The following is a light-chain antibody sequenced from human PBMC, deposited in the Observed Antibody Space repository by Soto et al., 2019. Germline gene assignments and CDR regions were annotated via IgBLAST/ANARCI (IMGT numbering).Light chain of an antibody. CDR2: GAS. CDR1: QSVSSN. Sequence: EIVMTQSPATLSVSPGERATLSCRASQSVSSNFAWYQQKHGQAPRLLIYGASTRATGIPARFSGSGSGTEFTLTISSLQSEDFAVYYCQQYNNWLSTFGGGTKVEIK. V-gene: IGKV3-15*01. CDR3: QQYNNWLST. J-gene: IGKJ4*01.